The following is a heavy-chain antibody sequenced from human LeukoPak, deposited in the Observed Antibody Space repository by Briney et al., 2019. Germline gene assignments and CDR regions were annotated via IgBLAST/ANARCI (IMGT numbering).Heavy chain of an antibody. CDR3: ARDIVATIGFDY. CDR2: ISAYSGNT. D-gene: IGHD5-12*01. V-gene: IGHV1-18*01. CDR1: GYTFTNYG. J-gene: IGHJ4*02. Sequence: ASVKVSCKASGYTFTNYGIFWVRQAPEQGLEWMGWISAYSGNTNYAQKLQGRVTMTTETSTSTAYMELRSLRSDDTAVYYCARDIVATIGFDYWGQGTLVTVSS.